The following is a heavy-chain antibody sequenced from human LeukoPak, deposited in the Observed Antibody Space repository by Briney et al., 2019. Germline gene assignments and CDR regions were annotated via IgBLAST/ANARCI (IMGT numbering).Heavy chain of an antibody. D-gene: IGHD1-20*01. J-gene: IGHJ4*02. CDR1: GFTFSSYE. CDR2: ISSSGSTI. Sequence: PGGSLRLSCAASGFTFSSYEMNWVRQAPGKGLEWVSYISSSGSTIYYADSVKGRFTISRDNAKNSLYLQMNSLRAEDTAVYYCAKDTYNWNRGGFYYFDYWGQGTLVTVSS. CDR3: AKDTYNWNRGGFYYFDY. V-gene: IGHV3-48*03.